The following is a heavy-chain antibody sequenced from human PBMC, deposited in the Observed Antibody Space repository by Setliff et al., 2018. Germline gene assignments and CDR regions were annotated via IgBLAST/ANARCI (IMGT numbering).Heavy chain of an antibody. CDR3: ARGRDPAYYYDSGGYYWDY. CDR2: ISPYNGKT. D-gene: IGHD3-22*01. J-gene: IGHJ4*02. V-gene: IGHV1-18*01. CDR1: GYIFNSYG. Sequence: ASVKVSCKASGYIFNSYGIAWVRQAPGQGLEWMGWISPYNGKTNHAQNLQGGVAMTTDTSTSTAYMELGSLRSDDTAVYYCARGRDPAYYYDSGGYYWDYWGQGTLVTVSS.